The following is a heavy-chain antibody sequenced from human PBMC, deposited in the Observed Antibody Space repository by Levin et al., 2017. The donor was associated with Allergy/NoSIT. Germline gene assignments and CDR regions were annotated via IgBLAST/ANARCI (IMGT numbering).Heavy chain of an antibody. CDR2: IRSKSKDYAT. D-gene: IGHD2-2*01. V-gene: IGHV3-73*01. J-gene: IGHJ4*02. CDR1: GFILSDST. Sequence: GGSLRLSCAASGFILSDSTMHWVRQASGKGLEWVGRIRSKSKDYATIYAASVKGKFTISRDDSKNTAFLQMNNLKSEDTAVYYCTIQFCSSTSCYFDYWGQGTLVTVSS. CDR3: TIQFCSSTSCYFDY.